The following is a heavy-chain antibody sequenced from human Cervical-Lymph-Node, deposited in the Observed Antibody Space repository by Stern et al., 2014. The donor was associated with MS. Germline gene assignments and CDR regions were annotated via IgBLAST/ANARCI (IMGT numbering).Heavy chain of an antibody. CDR2: IKQDGSET. V-gene: IGHV3-7*01. J-gene: IGHJ4*02. CDR1: GFTFSRHW. D-gene: IGHD4-17*01. CDR3: ARDTTVTTHLDD. Sequence: EVQLVESGGALVQPGGSLRLSCAASGFTFSRHWMSWVRQAPGQGLEWVAHIKQDGSETYYVDSVKGRFTISRDNAKNSVYLQMNSLRADDTAVYYCARDTTVTTHLDDWGQGTLVTVAS.